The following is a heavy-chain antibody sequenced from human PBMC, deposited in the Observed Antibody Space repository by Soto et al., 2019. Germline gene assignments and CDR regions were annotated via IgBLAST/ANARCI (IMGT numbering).Heavy chain of an antibody. J-gene: IGHJ6*03. Sequence: EVQLVKSGGGLVHPGGSLRLSCATSGFILSDCAMNWVRQAPGKGLEWVSYISSSSSVIDYADSVKGRFTVSRDNARNSLYLQMNSLRAEDTAVYYCARDLSWGSNWYYYMDVWGKGTTVTVSS. CDR3: ARDLSWGSNWYYYMDV. CDR1: GFILSDCA. D-gene: IGHD7-27*01. CDR2: ISSSSSVI. V-gene: IGHV3-48*01.